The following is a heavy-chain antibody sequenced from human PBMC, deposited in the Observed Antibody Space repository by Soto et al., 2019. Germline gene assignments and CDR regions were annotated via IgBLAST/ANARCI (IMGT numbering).Heavy chain of an antibody. CDR2: IIPIFGTA. J-gene: IGHJ6*02. V-gene: IGHV1-69*13. CDR1: GGTSSSYA. CDR3: ARDWVRGYSYGPARLGDYYYYGMDV. D-gene: IGHD5-18*01. Sequence: ASVKVSCKASGGTSSSYAISWVRQAPGQGLEWMGGIIPIFGTANYAQKFQGRVTITADESTSTAYMELSSLRSEDTAVYYCARDWVRGYSYGPARLGDYYYYGMDVWGQGTTVTVSS.